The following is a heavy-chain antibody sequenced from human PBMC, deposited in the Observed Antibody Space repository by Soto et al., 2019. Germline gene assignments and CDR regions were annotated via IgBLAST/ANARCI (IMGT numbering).Heavy chain of an antibody. J-gene: IGHJ2*01. V-gene: IGHV2-26*01. D-gene: IGHD2-15*01. CDR1: GFSLSNARMG. Sequence: VTLKESGPVLVKPTETLTLTCTVSGFSLSNARMGVSWIRQPPGKALEWLAHIFSNDEKSYSTSLKSRLTLAMDTSKSQVVLTMTNMDPVDTATYYCARIRAGYCSGGSCADWSFDLWGRGTLVTVSS. CDR2: IFSNDEK. CDR3: ARIRAGYCSGGSCADWSFDL.